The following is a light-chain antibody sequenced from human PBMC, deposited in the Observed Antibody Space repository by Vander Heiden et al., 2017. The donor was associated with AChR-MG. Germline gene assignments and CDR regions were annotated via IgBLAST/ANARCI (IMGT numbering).Light chain of an antibody. CDR2: GNS. V-gene: IGLV1-40*01. CDR3: QSYDSSLGRV. CDR1: SSNIGAGYD. Sequence: QSVLTQPPSVSGAPGQRVTIPCTGSSSNIGAGYDVHWYQQPPGTAPKLLIYGNSNRPSGVPDRFSGSKSGTSASLAITGLQAEDEADYYCQSYDSSLGRVFGGGTKLTVL. J-gene: IGLJ3*02.